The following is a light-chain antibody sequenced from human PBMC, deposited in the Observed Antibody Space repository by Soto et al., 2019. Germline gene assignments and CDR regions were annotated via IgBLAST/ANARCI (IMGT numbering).Light chain of an antibody. CDR3: FSYGCNNMWL. Sequence: QSALTQPASVSGSPGQSITISCTGGNCDIGSYNLVSWYQQYPGEAPKLIIYEGSKRPSGVSDRFSGSRSGSTASLTISGLQAEDEADYYCFSYGCNNMWLFGGGTKLTVL. V-gene: IGLV2-23*01. CDR2: EGS. CDR1: NCDIGSYNL. J-gene: IGLJ2*01.